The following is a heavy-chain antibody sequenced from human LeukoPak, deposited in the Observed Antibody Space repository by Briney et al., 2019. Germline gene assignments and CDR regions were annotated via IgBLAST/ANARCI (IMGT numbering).Heavy chain of an antibody. Sequence: ASVKVSCKASGYTFTSYDINWVRQATGQGLEWMGWMNPNSGNTGYAQKFQGRVTMTRNTSISTAYMELSSLRSEDTAVYYCALYYCDSSGYYYYWGQGTLVTVPS. J-gene: IGHJ4*02. CDR1: GYTFTSYD. CDR3: ALYYCDSSGYYYY. V-gene: IGHV1-8*01. CDR2: MNPNSGNT. D-gene: IGHD3-22*01.